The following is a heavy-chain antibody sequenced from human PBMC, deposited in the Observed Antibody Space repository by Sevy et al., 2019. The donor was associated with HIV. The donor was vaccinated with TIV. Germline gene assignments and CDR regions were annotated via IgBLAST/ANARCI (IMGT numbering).Heavy chain of an antibody. Sequence: SETLSLTCTVSGGSISSYYWSWIRQPPGKGLEWIGYIYYSGSTNYNPSLKSRVTISVDTSKNQFSLKLSSVTAADTAVYYCASTPERGYSYGYSLGDWGQGTLVTVSS. J-gene: IGHJ4*02. CDR2: IYYSGST. CDR3: ASTPERGYSYGYSLGD. D-gene: IGHD5-18*01. V-gene: IGHV4-59*01. CDR1: GGSISSYY.